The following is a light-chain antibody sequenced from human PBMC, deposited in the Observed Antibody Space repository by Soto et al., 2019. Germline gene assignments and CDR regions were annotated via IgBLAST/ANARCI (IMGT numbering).Light chain of an antibody. CDR1: QSVSSN. Sequence: EIVMTQSPATLSVSPGERATLSCRASQSVSSNLAWYQQQPGQAPRLLIYGASTRATGIPARFSGSGSGTEFTLTISSLHSEDFAVYYCQQYNNWPPGTFGQGTKLEIK. CDR3: QQYNNWPPGT. CDR2: GAS. J-gene: IGKJ2*02. V-gene: IGKV3-15*01.